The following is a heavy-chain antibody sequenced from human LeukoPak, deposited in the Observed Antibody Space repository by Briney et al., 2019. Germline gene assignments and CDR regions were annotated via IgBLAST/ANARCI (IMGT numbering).Heavy chain of an antibody. J-gene: IGHJ4*02. Sequence: PGGSLRLSCAASGFTFSSYAMSWVRQAPGKGLEWVSAISGSGGSTYYADSVKGRFTISRDNSKNTLYLQMNSLRAEDTAVYFCARDKEYYDFWSGYFDHWGPGALVTVSS. CDR2: ISGSGGST. CDR3: ARDKEYYDFWSGYFDH. CDR1: GFTFSSYA. V-gene: IGHV3-23*01. D-gene: IGHD3-3*01.